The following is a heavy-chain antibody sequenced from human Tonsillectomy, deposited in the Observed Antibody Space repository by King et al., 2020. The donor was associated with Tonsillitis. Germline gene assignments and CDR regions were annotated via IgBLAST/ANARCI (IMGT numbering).Heavy chain of an antibody. CDR3: AKESNAFDI. V-gene: IGHV3-30*18. J-gene: IGHJ3*02. Sequence: VQLVESGGGVVQPGRSLRLSCAASGFIVSDHAMHWVRQAPGKGLEWVASMSHDAKYKWYADSVKGRFTISRDNSNNALYLQMNSLKTEDTAVFYCAKESNAFDIWGLGXMVTVSS. CDR2: MSHDAKYK. CDR1: GFIVSDHA.